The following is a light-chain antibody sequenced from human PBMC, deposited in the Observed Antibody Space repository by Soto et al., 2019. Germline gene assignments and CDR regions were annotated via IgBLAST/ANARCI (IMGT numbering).Light chain of an antibody. J-gene: IGLJ1*01. CDR1: SNDVGGYNF. V-gene: IGLV2-14*01. Sequence: QSVLTQPASVSGSPGQSIAISCTGTSNDVGGYNFVSWYQQHPGKAPKLIVHEVSNRPSGVSDRFSGSKSGNTASLTISGLQADGGADYYCVSQTRYNTRVCGTGTKVTLL. CDR3: VSQTRYNTRV. CDR2: EVS.